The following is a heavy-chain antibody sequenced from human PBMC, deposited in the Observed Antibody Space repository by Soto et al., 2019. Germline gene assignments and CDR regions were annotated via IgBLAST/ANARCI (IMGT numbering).Heavy chain of an antibody. Sequence: GVSLRLSCAASGFTFSRYSMSWVRQAPGERLEWLSSISGSGGSIYYADSVKGRFTISRDNSKNTLYLQMNSLRAEDTALYYCAKGARSSSFDSWGQGTLVTVSS. CDR1: GFTFSRYS. V-gene: IGHV3-23*01. CDR3: AKGARSSSFDS. D-gene: IGHD6-6*01. J-gene: IGHJ4*02. CDR2: ISGSGGSI.